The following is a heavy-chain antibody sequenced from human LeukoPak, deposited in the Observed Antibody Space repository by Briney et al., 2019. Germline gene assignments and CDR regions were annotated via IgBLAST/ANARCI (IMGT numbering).Heavy chain of an antibody. CDR1: GGSISSYY. D-gene: IGHD3-10*01. CDR3: ARDRYYGSGSRRGYYGMDV. CDR2: IYYSGST. Sequence: PSETLSLTCTVSGGSISSYYWSWIRQPPGKGLEWIGYIYYSGSTNYNPSLKSRVTISVDTSKNQFSLKLSSVTAADTAVYYCARDRYYGSGSRRGYYGMDVWGQGTTVTVSS. J-gene: IGHJ6*02. V-gene: IGHV4-59*01.